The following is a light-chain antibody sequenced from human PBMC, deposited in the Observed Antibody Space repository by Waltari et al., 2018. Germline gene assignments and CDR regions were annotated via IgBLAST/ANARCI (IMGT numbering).Light chain of an antibody. CDR2: GNS. CDR1: SSNIGAGYD. CDR3: QSYDSSLGGSV. J-gene: IGLJ2*01. Sequence: QSVLTQPPSVSGAPGQRVTISCTGSSSNIGAGYDVNWYQQLPGKAPKPLIHGNSNRPSGVPNRISGSKSGTSASLAITGLQAEDEADYYCQSYDSSLGGSVFGGGTKLTVL. V-gene: IGLV1-40*01.